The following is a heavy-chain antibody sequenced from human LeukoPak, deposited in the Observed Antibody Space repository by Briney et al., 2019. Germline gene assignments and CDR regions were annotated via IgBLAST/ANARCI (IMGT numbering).Heavy chain of an antibody. V-gene: IGHV3-48*04. Sequence: GGSLRLSCVASGFSFSSYSMNWVRQAPGKGLEWVSFISTVSDTIHYADSVKGRFTISRDNAKNSLYLQMNSLRAEDTAVYYCARTPNWVFDYWGQGTLVTVSP. CDR2: ISTVSDTI. CDR1: GFSFSSYS. J-gene: IGHJ4*02. D-gene: IGHD1-1*01. CDR3: ARTPNWVFDY.